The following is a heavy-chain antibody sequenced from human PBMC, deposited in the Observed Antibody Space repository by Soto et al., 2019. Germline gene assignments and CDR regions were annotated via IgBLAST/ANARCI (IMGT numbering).Heavy chain of an antibody. CDR1: GYTISSGYY. V-gene: IGHV4-38-2*01. J-gene: IGHJ5*02. D-gene: IGHD6-13*01. Sequence: QVQLQESGPGLVKPSETLSLTCVVSGYTISSGYYWGWIRQPPGKGLEWIGSIYHSGTTYYNPSLKSRVTLSLVSSRNQFSLKLISVTAAVTAVYYSARSLLTSSWYAGSWGQGTLVTVSS. CDR3: ARSLLTSSWYAGS. CDR2: IYHSGTT.